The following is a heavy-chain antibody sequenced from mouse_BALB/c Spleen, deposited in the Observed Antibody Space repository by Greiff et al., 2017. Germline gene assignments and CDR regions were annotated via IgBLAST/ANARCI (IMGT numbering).Heavy chain of an antibody. CDR1: GFSLTSYG. CDR2: IWAGGST. D-gene: IGHD4-1*01. V-gene: IGHV2-9*02. Sequence: VMLVESGPGLVAPSQSLSITCTVTGFSLTSYGVHWVRQRPGKGLEWLGVIWAGGSTNYNSALMSRLSISKDNSKSQVFLKMNSLQTYDTAMYYCARDDVGAMDYWGQGTSVTVSS. CDR3: ARDDVGAMDY. J-gene: IGHJ4*01.